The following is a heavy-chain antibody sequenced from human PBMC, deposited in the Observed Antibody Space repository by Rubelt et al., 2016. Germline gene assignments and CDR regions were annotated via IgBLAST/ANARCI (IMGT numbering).Heavy chain of an antibody. CDR2: INHSGST. Sequence: QVQLQQWGAGLLKPSETLSLTCAVYGGSFSGYYWSWIRQPPGKGLEWIGEINHSGSTNYNPSIKSRVTMSVDTSKNQFSLKLRSVTAADTAVYYCARVLDLDWFDPWGQGTLVTVSS. CDR1: GGSFSGYY. D-gene: IGHD3-9*01. CDR3: ARVLDLDWFDP. J-gene: IGHJ5*02. V-gene: IGHV4-34*01.